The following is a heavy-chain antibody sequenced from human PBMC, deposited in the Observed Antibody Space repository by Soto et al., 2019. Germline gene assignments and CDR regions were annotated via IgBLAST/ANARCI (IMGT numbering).Heavy chain of an antibody. Sequence: GGSLRLSCAASGLTFSSYAMSWVRQAPGKGLEWVSSINNSGGKTYYADSVKGRFTISKDNSKNTLYLQMNSLRAEDTAIYYCAKDPAYCGGDCYPTGWFDPWGQGTLVTVS. CDR3: AKDPAYCGGDCYPTGWFDP. CDR2: INNSGGKT. J-gene: IGHJ5*02. D-gene: IGHD2-21*02. V-gene: IGHV3-23*01. CDR1: GLTFSSYA.